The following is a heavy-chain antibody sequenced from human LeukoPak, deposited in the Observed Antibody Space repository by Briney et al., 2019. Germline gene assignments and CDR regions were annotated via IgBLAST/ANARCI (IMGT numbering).Heavy chain of an antibody. V-gene: IGHV3-7*01. CDR2: TNQDGSEQ. Sequence: PGGSLRLSCAASGFTFSTYWMTWVRQAPGEGLEWVANTNQDGSEQYYVDSVRGRFTISRDNADNTLYLQLNSLRAEDTAVYYCARVSFCPRCHFDYWGQGTLVTVSS. J-gene: IGHJ4*02. CDR3: ARVSFCPRCHFDY. CDR1: GFTFSTYW. D-gene: IGHD2/OR15-2a*01.